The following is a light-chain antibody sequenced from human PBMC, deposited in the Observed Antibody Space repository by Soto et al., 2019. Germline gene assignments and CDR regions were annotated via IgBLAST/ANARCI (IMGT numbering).Light chain of an antibody. CDR3: CSSTSSNTYV. CDR1: SSDVGGYTY. J-gene: IGLJ1*01. V-gene: IGLV2-14*01. CDR2: DVS. Sequence: QSALTQPASVSGSPGQSITISCTGTSSDVGGYTYVSWYQQHPGKAPKLMIYDVSYRPSGVSNRFSGSKSGNTASKTISGLQAEDEADYYCCSSTSSNTYVFGTGTKLTVL.